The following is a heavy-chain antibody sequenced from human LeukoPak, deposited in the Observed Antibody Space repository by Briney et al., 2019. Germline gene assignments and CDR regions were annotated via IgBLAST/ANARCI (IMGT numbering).Heavy chain of an antibody. V-gene: IGHV3-43*01. D-gene: IGHD2-21*02. Sequence: GGSLRLSCVASGFTFDDYTMHWVRQAPGKGLEWVSLISWDGDRTYYADSVKGRFIISRDNSKNSLYLQMNSLRTEDTALYYCAKDRCRGTTRSGDCYGQDYYYYGTDVWGQGTTVTVSS. CDR1: GFTFDDYT. CDR3: AKDRCRGTTRSGDCYGQDYYYYGTDV. J-gene: IGHJ6*02. CDR2: ISWDGDRT.